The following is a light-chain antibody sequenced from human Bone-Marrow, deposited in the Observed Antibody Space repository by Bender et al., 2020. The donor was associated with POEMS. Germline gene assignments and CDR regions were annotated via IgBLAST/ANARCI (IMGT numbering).Light chain of an antibody. CDR1: SSDVGGYNY. CDR2: DVT. V-gene: IGLV2-23*02. Sequence: QSALTQPASVSGSPGQSITISCTGTSSDVGGYNYVSWYQQHPGKAPKLMIYDVTNRPSGVSNRFSGSKSGNTASLTISGLQAEDEADYYCCSYAGTSTFAVFGGGTHLTVL. J-gene: IGLJ7*01. CDR3: CSYAGTSTFAV.